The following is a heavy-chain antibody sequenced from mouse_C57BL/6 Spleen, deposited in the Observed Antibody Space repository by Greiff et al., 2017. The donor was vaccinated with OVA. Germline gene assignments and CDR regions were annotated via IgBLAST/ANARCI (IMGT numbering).Heavy chain of an antibody. CDR1: GYTFTDYE. CDR3: TRAYVGLYWYFDV. Sequence: VKLVESGAELVRPGASVTLSCKASGYTFTDYEMHWVKQTPVHGLEWIGAIDPETGGTAYNQKFKGKAILTADKSSSTAYMELRSLTSEDSAVYYCTRAYVGLYWYFDVWGTGTTVTVSS. V-gene: IGHV1-15*01. J-gene: IGHJ1*03. CDR2: IDPETGGT. D-gene: IGHD3-3*01.